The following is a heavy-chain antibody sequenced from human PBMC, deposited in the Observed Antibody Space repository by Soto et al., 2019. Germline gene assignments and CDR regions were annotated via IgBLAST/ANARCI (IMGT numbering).Heavy chain of an antibody. Sequence: KASETLSLTCSVSGGSFSSDSFIWSWVRQFPGKGLEWIGYINYSGTTYYNPSLRSRITMSVDTSKNQFSLNLSSVTADDTAVYYCAKSTATPNGWWGYGLDVWGQGTTVTVSS. CDR1: GGSFSSDSFI. CDR2: INYSGTT. V-gene: IGHV4-31*03. CDR3: AKSTATPNGWWGYGLDV. J-gene: IGHJ6*02. D-gene: IGHD2-15*01.